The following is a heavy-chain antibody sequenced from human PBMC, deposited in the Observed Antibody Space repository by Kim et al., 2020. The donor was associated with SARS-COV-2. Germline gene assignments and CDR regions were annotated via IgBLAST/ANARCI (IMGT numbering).Heavy chain of an antibody. V-gene: IGHV3-74*01. D-gene: IGHD2-21*01. CDR3: ARFIVETTLGY. CDR2: INGDGSSI. J-gene: IGHJ4*02. CDR1: GFTFSSYW. Sequence: GGSLRLSCATSGFTFSSYWMHWVRQAPGKGLVWVSRINGDGSSINYADSVKGRFTISRDNAKNTLYLQMNSLRAEDAAVYYCARFIVETTLGYWGQGTLV.